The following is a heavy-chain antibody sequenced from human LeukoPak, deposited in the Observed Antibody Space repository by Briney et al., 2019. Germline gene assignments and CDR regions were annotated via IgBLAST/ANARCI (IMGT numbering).Heavy chain of an antibody. D-gene: IGHD2-15*01. CDR2: IYPGDSDT. CDR1: GYSFTSYW. J-gene: IGHJ4*02. CDR3: ARLAPYCSGGSCYLDY. V-gene: IGHV5-51*01. Sequence: GESLKISCKGSGYSFTSYWIGWVRQMPGKGLEWMGIIYPGDSDTRYSPSFKGQVTISADKSISTAYLQWSSLKASDTAMYYCARLAPYCSGGSCYLDYWGQGTLVTVSS.